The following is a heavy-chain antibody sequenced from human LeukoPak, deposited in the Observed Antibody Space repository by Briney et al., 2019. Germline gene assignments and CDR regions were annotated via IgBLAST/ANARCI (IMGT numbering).Heavy chain of an antibody. D-gene: IGHD3-9*01. Sequence: GGSLRLSCAASGFTFSNNAMHWVRQAPGKGLEWVALISYDGSNKHYADSVKGRFTISRDNSKNTLYLQVNSLRAEDTAVYYCAIFTDILTGYIQFDYWGQGTLVTVSS. CDR1: GFTFSNNA. CDR3: AIFTDILTGYIQFDY. CDR2: ISYDGSNK. J-gene: IGHJ4*02. V-gene: IGHV3-30*03.